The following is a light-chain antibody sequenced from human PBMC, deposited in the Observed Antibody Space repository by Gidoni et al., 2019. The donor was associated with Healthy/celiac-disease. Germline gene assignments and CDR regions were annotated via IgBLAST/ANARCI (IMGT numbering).Light chain of an antibody. V-gene: IGKV1-33*01. J-gene: IGKJ4*01. CDR1: QDISNY. CDR3: QQYDNRLLT. Sequence: DIQMTQSPSSLSASVGDRVPITCQASQDISNYLNWYQQKPGKAPKLLIYDASNLETGVPSRFSGIGSGTDFTFTISSLQPEDIATYYCQQYDNRLLTFGGGTKVEIK. CDR2: DAS.